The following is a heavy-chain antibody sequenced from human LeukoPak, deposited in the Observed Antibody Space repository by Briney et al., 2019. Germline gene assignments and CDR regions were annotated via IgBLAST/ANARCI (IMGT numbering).Heavy chain of an antibody. CDR2: INPTGGST. J-gene: IGHJ5*02. CDR1: GYTFTGYY. D-gene: IGHD1-26*01. Sequence: ASVKVSFKASGYTFTGYYMYRVREAPGQGLEWVGLINPTGGSTRHPQTVQGRVTMTRDMSTSTDYMELSSLRSEDTAIYYCARDNSVGDNAWWFDPWGQGTLVTVSS. CDR3: ARDNSVGDNAWWFDP. V-gene: IGHV1-46*04.